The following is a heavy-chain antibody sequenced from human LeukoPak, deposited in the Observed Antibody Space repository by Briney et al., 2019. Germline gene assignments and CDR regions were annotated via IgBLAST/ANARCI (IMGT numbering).Heavy chain of an antibody. CDR3: ARPNSFDI. J-gene: IGHJ3*02. CDR1: GFTFSDYY. Sequence: GGSLRLSCAASGFTFSDYYMSWIRQAPGKGLEWVSYISASDDTTHYADSVKGRFTISRDNDQNSVILQMNSLRAEDTAIYYSARPNSFDIWGQGTMVTVSS. V-gene: IGHV3-11*04. CDR2: ISASDDTT.